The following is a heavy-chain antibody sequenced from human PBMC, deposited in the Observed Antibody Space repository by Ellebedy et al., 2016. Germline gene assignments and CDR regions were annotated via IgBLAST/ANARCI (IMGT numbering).Heavy chain of an antibody. CDR2: ISSSSSYI. CDR1: GFTFSSYS. CDR3: ARDPGSGWYFDY. V-gene: IGHV3-21*01. Sequence: GESLKISCAASGFTFSSYSMNWVRQAPGKGLEWVSSISSSSSYIYYADSLKGRFTISRDNVKNSLYLQMSSLRAEDTAVYYCARDPGSGWYFDYWGQGTLVTVSS. D-gene: IGHD6-19*01. J-gene: IGHJ4*02.